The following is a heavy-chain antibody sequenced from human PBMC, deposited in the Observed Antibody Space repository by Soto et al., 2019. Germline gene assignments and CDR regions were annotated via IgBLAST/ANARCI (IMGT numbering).Heavy chain of an antibody. CDR2: ISSNGGST. CDR1: GFTFSIYT. Sequence: GGSLRLSCAASGFTFSIYTMHWVRQAPGTGLEYVSGISSNGGSTYYANSVKGRFTISRDNSKNTLYLQMGSLRPEDMAMYYCARDTDLDYWGQGALVTVS. V-gene: IGHV3-64*01. CDR3: ARDTDLDY. J-gene: IGHJ4*02.